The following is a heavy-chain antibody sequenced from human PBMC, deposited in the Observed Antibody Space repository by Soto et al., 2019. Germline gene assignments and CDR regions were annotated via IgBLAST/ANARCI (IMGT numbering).Heavy chain of an antibody. CDR2: IYSGGST. CDR1: GFTVSSNY. J-gene: IGHJ6*02. V-gene: IGHV3-53*01. D-gene: IGHD3-16*01. CDR3: ARDSFGGADYYYYGMDI. Sequence: GGSLRLSCAASGFTVSSNYMSWVRQAPGKGLEWVSVIYSGGSTYYADSVKGRFTISRDNSKNTLYLQMNSLRAEDTAVYYCARDSFGGADYYYYGMDIWGQGTTVTVSS.